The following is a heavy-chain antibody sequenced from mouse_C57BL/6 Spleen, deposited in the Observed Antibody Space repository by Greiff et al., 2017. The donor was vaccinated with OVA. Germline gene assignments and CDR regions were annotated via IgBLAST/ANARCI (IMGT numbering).Heavy chain of an antibody. Sequence: VHVKQSGPELVKPGASVKMSCKASGYTFTDYNMHWVKQSHGKSLEWIGYINPNNGGTSYNQKFKGKATLTVNKSSSTAYMELRILTSEDSAVYYCASGYSNYEAWFAYWGQGTLVTVSA. CDR1: GYTFTDYN. V-gene: IGHV1-22*01. CDR3: ASGYSNYEAWFAY. CDR2: INPNNGGT. J-gene: IGHJ3*01. D-gene: IGHD2-5*01.